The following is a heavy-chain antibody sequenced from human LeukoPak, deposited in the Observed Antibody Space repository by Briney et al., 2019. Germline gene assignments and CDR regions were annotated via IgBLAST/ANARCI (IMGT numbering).Heavy chain of an antibody. Sequence: ASVKVSCKASGYTFTNYDITWVRQASGEGLEWMGWMNPNNGNTGYAQRFQGRVTLTRDTSISTAYMELSSLRSEDTAVYYCARGFLDYDTNDYDFSYYWGQGTLVTVSS. CDR1: GYTFTNYD. V-gene: IGHV1-8*01. CDR3: ARGFLDYDTNDYDFSYY. D-gene: IGHD3-22*01. CDR2: MNPNNGNT. J-gene: IGHJ4*02.